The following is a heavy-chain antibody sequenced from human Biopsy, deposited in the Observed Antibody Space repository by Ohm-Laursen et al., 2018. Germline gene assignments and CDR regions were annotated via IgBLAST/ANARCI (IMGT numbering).Heavy chain of an antibody. CDR3: ARHPTGFWFDP. CDR1: GGPISSSTPYY. CDR2: IYNTETT. Sequence: PSQTLSLTCTVSGGPISSSTPYYWAWLRQPPGKGLEWIGSIYNTETTFYNPSLKSRVTISVDTSTNQFSLKVSSVTAADTALYFCARHPTGFWFDPWGHGTLVTVSS. J-gene: IGHJ5*02. V-gene: IGHV4-39*01.